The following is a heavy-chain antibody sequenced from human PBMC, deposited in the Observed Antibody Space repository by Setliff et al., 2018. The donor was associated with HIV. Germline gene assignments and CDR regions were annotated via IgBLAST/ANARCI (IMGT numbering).Heavy chain of an antibody. V-gene: IGHV4-39*07. CDR2: INYGGT. Sequence: PSETLSLTCTVSGDSISTSRYYWGWIRQGPGKGLEWIGTINYGGTYYNPSLKSRVTISMDTSKNQFFLKMNSMTAADTAVYYCAREWELLNYKYYGVDVWVPETLLVTVSS. CDR1: GDSISTSRYY. J-gene: IGHJ6*02. CDR3: AREWELLNYKYYGVDV. D-gene: IGHD1-26*01.